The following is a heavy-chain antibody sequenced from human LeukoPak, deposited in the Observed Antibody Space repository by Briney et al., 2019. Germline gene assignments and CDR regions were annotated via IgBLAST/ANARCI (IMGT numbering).Heavy chain of an antibody. J-gene: IGHJ4*02. V-gene: IGHV3-30*09. CDR2: ISYDVNNK. D-gene: IGHD6-19*01. CDR1: GFTFSSYT. CDR3: ARVGPYSSGYLDY. Sequence: GGSLRLSCAASGFTFSSYTLHWVRQAPGKGLEWLALISYDVNNKYYAGSVKGRFAISRDNSKNTLYLQMNSLRPEDTAVYYCARVGPYSSGYLDYWGQGTLVTVSS.